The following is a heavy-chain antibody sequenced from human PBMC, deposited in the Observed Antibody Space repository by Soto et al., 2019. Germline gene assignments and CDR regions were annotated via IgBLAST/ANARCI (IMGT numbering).Heavy chain of an antibody. J-gene: IGHJ4*02. D-gene: IGHD2-2*01. CDR1: GGSISSGGYY. V-gene: IGHV4-31*03. Sequence: QVQLQESGPGLVKPSQTLSLTCTVSGGSISSGGYYWSWIRQHPGKGLEWIGYIYYSGSTYYNPSLKSRVTISVDTSKNQFSLKLSSVTAADTAVYYCARVYCRSTSCHGLITGTPGFGFDYWGQGTLVTVSS. CDR3: ARVYCRSTSCHGLITGTPGFGFDY. CDR2: IYYSGST.